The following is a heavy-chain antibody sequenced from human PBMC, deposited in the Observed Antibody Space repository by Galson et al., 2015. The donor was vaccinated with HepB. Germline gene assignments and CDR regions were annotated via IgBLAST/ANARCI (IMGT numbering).Heavy chain of an antibody. CDR1: GFTFSSYG. CDR3: ARSRLGRFLEWLPPYYYYGMDV. J-gene: IGHJ6*02. V-gene: IGHV3-33*01. D-gene: IGHD3-3*01. Sequence: SLRLSCAASGFTFSSYGMHWVRQAPGKGLEWVAVIWYDGSNKYYADSVKGRFTISRDNSKNTLYLQMNSLRAEDTAVYYCARSRLGRFLEWLPPYYYYGMDVWGQGTTVTVSS. CDR2: IWYDGSNK.